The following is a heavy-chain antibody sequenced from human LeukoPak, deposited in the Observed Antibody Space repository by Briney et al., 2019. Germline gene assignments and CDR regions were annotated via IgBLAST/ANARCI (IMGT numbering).Heavy chain of an antibody. J-gene: IGHJ4*02. V-gene: IGHV3-23*01. Sequence: GGSLRLSCAASGFTFSSYAMSWVRQAPGKGLEWVSAISGSGGSTYYADSVKGRFTISRDNSKNTLYLQMNSLRAEDTAVYYCAKDPPLDYYDSSGYYGGYYFDYWGQGTLVTVSS. CDR3: AKDPPLDYYDSSGYYGGYYFDY. CDR1: GFTFSSYA. CDR2: ISGSGGST. D-gene: IGHD3-22*01.